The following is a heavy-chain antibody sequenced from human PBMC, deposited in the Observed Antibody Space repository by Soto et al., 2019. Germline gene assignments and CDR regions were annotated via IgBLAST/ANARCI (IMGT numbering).Heavy chain of an antibody. J-gene: IGHJ4*02. D-gene: IGHD5-18*01. V-gene: IGHV3-7*03. Sequence: GSPILSCAPSGFTFSGYWMNWVRQAPGKGLEWVANINQDGNEKYYVDSVKGRFTISRDNAQNSLYLQMNSLRVEDTAVYYCARDGASKYSYGPTLDYWGLGTRVTVSS. CDR1: GFTFSGYW. CDR3: ARDGASKYSYGPTLDY. CDR2: INQDGNEK.